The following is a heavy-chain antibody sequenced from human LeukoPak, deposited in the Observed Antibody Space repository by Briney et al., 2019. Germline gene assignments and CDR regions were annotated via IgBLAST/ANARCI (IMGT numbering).Heavy chain of an antibody. Sequence: TSETLSLTCAVYGGSFSGYYWSWIRQPPGKGLEWIGEINHSGSTNYNPSLKSRVTISADTSKNQFSLKLSSVTAADTAAYYCARIVRFGEFQFDYWGQGTLVTVSS. CDR3: ARIVRFGEFQFDY. CDR1: GGSFSGYY. CDR2: INHSGST. V-gene: IGHV4-34*01. J-gene: IGHJ4*02. D-gene: IGHD3-10*01.